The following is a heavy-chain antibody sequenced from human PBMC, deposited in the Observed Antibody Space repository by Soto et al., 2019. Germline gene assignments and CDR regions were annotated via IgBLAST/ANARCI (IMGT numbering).Heavy chain of an antibody. CDR2: INNNGCST. Sequence: QPGGSLRLSCSASGFTFSNYAMHWVRQAPGKGLEYVSAINNNGCSTYYADSVKGRFTISRDNSKNTLYLQMSSLRAEDTAVYYWLKTIIRGHRAGYFQHLGQGTLVTVSS. CDR1: GFTFSNYA. J-gene: IGHJ1*01. D-gene: IGHD3-10*01. CDR3: LKTIIRGHRAGYFQH. V-gene: IGHV3-64D*06.